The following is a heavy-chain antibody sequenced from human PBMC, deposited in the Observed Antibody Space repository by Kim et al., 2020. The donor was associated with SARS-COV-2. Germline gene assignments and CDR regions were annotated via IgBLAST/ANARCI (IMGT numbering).Heavy chain of an antibody. CDR2: ISSSSSYI. J-gene: IGHJ4*02. V-gene: IGHV3-21*01. Sequence: GGSLRLSCAASGFTFSSYSMNWVRRAPGKGLEWVSSISSSSSYIYYADSVKGRFTISRDNAKNSLYLQMNSLRAEDTAVYYCASSCSGGSCSDYWGQGTLVTVSS. D-gene: IGHD2-15*01. CDR1: GFTFSSYS. CDR3: ASSCSGGSCSDY.